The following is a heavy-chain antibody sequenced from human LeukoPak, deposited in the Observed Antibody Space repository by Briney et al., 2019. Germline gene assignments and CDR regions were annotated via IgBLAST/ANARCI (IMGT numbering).Heavy chain of an antibody. D-gene: IGHD5-18*01. V-gene: IGHV3-30*18. Sequence: PGGSLRLSCAASGFRFGNYSMHWVRQAPGKGLEWVAVMSDDGRNKYYADSVRGRFTISRDNSKHMLYLQMNNLRPEDTAVYHCAKDADTATIIYWYFDLWGRGTLVTVSS. CDR3: AKDADTATIIYWYFDL. CDR1: GFRFGNYS. J-gene: IGHJ2*01. CDR2: MSDDGRNK.